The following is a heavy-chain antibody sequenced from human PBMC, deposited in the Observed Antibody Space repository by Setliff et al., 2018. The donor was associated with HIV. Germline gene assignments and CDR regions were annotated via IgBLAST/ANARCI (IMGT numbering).Heavy chain of an antibody. V-gene: IGHV4-61*05. CDR2: IYTSGST. D-gene: IGHD7-27*01. CDR1: GGCIDRSNYY. J-gene: IGHJ5*02. Sequence: SETLSLTCSVSGGCIDRSNYYWGWIRQSPGKGLEWIGRIYTSGSTNYNPSLKSRLSMSIDTSKNHFSLRLTSLTAADTAVYYCARDLPELTGRSFDPWGQGIQVTVSS. CDR3: ARDLPELTGRSFDP.